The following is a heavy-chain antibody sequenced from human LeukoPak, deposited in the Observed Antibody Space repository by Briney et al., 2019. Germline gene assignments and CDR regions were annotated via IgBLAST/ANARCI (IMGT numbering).Heavy chain of an antibody. J-gene: IGHJ4*02. CDR2: ISYDGSNK. CDR1: GFTFSSYA. Sequence: PGGSLRLSCAASGFTFSSYAMHWVRQAPGKGLEWVAVISYDGSNKYYADSVKGRFTISRDNSKNTLYLQMNSLRAEDTAVYYCARQQTIYYRWFDYWGQGTLVTVSS. D-gene: IGHD3-9*01. V-gene: IGHV3-30*04. CDR3: ARQQTIYYRWFDY.